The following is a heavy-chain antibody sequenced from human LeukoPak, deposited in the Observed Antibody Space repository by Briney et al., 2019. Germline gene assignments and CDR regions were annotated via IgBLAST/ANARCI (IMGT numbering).Heavy chain of an antibody. J-gene: IGHJ4*02. CDR3: ARAEESGYSYGPFDY. V-gene: IGHV4-30-4*01. D-gene: IGHD5-18*01. Sequence: SETLSLTCTVSGGSISSGDYYWSWIRQPPGKGLEWIGYIYYSGSTYYNPSPESRVTISVDTSKNQFSLKLSSVTAADTAVYYCARAEESGYSYGPFDYWGQGTLVTVSS. CDR2: IYYSGST. CDR1: GGSISSGDYY.